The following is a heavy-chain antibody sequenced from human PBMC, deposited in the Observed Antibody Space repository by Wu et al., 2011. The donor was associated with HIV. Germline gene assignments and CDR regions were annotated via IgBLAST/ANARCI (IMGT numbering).Heavy chain of an antibody. CDR3: ARGEMTTIEPRDAFDI. D-gene: IGHD5-24*01. Sequence: QVQLVQSGAEVKKPGASVKISCKASGYTFTDYYIHWVRQAPGQGLEWMGWIRPDSGGTNYEQKFQGRVSMTRDTSISAAFMELRSLTPHDTAVYYCARGEMTTIEPRDAFDIWGQGTMVTVSS. CDR2: IRPDSGGT. CDR1: GYTFTDYY. J-gene: IGHJ3*02. V-gene: IGHV1-2*02.